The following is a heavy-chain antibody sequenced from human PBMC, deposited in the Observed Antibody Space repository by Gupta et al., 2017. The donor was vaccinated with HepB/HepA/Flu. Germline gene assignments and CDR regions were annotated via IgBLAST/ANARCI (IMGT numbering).Heavy chain of an antibody. D-gene: IGHD3-9*01. CDR2: IYHSGST. CDR3: ARDKNRDILTGYYLTHYYYYYGMDV. V-gene: IGHV4-4*02. CDR1: GGSISSSNW. J-gene: IGHJ6*02. Sequence: QVQLQESGPGLVKPSGTLSLTCAVSGGSISSSNWWSWVRQPSGKGLEWIGEIYHSGSTNYNASLKSRVTISVDKSKNQFSLKLSSVTAADTAVYYCARDKNRDILTGYYLTHYYYYYGMDVWGQGTTVTVSS.